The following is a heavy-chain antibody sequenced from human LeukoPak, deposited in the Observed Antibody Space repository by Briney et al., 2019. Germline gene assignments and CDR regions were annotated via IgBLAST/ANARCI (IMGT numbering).Heavy chain of an antibody. D-gene: IGHD4-17*01. CDR1: GFTFSSYS. CDR3: EHTYGDSDY. V-gene: IGHV3-48*01. CDR2: ISSSSSNV. Sequence: GGSLRLSCAASGFTFSSYSMNWVRQAPGRGLEWVSYISSSSSNVYYADSVRGRFTISRDNARNSLYLQMNSLRAEDTAVYYCEHTYGDSDYWGQGTLVTVSS. J-gene: IGHJ4*02.